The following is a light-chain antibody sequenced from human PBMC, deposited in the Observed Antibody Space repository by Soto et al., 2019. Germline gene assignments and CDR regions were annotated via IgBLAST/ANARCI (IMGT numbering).Light chain of an antibody. CDR3: EQYGYTPVT. CDR1: QVVNFNY. Sequence: IELTQSPGTLSLSPGERATLSCSALQVVNFNYLIWYQKKPGQSPRLLMYGASNRAPGIADRLSGSGSGKDFTLTISRLEPEDFAVYYCEQYGYTPVTFGQVTKVDIK. J-gene: IGKJ1*01. V-gene: IGKV3-20*01. CDR2: GAS.